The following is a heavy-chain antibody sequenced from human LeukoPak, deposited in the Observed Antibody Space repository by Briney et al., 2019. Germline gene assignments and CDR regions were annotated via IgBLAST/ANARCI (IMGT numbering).Heavy chain of an antibody. CDR3: ARVSYYMDV. CDR1: GFTFSNYE. V-gene: IGHV3-48*03. CDR2: ISSSGSTI. J-gene: IGHJ6*03. Sequence: GGSLRLSCAASGFTFSNYEMNWVRQAPGKGLEWISYISSSGSTIYYADSVKGRFTISRDNAKNSLYLQMNSLRAEDTAVYYCARVSYYMDVWGKGTTVTVSS.